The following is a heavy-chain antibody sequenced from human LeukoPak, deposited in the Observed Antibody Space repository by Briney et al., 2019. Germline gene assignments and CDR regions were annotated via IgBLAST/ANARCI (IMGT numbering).Heavy chain of an antibody. CDR3: ARERRPTYYDFWSGYYI. D-gene: IGHD3-3*01. Sequence: SETLSLTCAVYGGFFSGYYWSWIRQPPGKGLEWIGEINHSGSTNYNPSLKSRVTKSVDTSKNQFSLKLSSVTAADTAVYYCARERRPTYYDFWSGYYIWGQGTLVTVSS. CDR2: INHSGST. V-gene: IGHV4-34*01. CDR1: GGFFSGYY. J-gene: IGHJ4*02.